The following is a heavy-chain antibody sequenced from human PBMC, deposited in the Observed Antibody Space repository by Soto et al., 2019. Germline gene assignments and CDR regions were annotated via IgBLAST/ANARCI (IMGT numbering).Heavy chain of an antibody. CDR2: INHSGCT. D-gene: IGHD6-6*01. CDR3: ARGVRAARL. J-gene: IGHJ4*02. CDR1: GGTLSGFD. V-gene: IGHV4-34*01. Sequence: PSVTMSLTWAVYGGTLSGFDCTWLCQHPGKGQEWLGEINHSGCTTYNLSPKSRVTLSVDTSKYQFSLKLSSVTAADTAVYYCARGVRAARLWGQGTLDTVSS.